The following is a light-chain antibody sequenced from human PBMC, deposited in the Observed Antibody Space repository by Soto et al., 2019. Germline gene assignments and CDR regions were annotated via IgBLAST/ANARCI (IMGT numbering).Light chain of an antibody. J-gene: IGKJ1*01. CDR3: QRYNSVPVW. V-gene: IGKV1-27*01. CDR1: QGIRNY. CDR2: AAY. Sequence: DIQMTQSPSSLSESVGDRVNITCRASQGIRNYLAWYQQKPGKVPKLLIYAAYTLQSGVPSRFSRSGSGTDFTSTIISLQPEDVATYYCQRYNSVPVWFRQGTKVEIK.